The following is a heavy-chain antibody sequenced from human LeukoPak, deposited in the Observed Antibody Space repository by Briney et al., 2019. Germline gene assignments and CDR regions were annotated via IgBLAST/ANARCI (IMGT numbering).Heavy chain of an antibody. J-gene: IGHJ4*02. V-gene: IGHV4-59*01. Sequence: ASETLSLTCTVSGGSISSYYWSWIRQPPGKGLEWIGYIYYSGSTNYNPSLKSRVTISVDTSKNQFSLKLSSVTAADTAVYYCARLAPHSGDFDYWGQGTLVTVSS. CDR2: IYYSGST. CDR3: ARLAPHSGDFDY. CDR1: GGSISSYY. D-gene: IGHD2-21*01.